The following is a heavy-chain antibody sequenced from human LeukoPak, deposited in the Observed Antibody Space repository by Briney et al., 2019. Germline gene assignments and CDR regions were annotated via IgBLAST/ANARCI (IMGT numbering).Heavy chain of an antibody. CDR3: ARKTGQQLILNWFDP. J-gene: IGHJ5*02. V-gene: IGHV4-30-2*01. D-gene: IGHD6-13*01. Sequence: SETLSLTCAVSGGSISSGGYSWSWIRQPPGKGLEWIGYIYHSGSTYYNPSLKSRVTISVDRSKNQFSLKLSSVTAADTAVYYCARKTGQQLILNWFDPWGQGTLVTVSS. CDR1: GGSISSGGYS. CDR2: IYHSGST.